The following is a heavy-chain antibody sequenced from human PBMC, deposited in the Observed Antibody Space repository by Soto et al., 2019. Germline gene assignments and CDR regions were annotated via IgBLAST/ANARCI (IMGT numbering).Heavy chain of an antibody. CDR2: INHSGST. CDR1: GGTFSGYY. D-gene: IGHD3-10*01. V-gene: IGHV4-34*01. CDR3: ASPLKRYGPGSYGWFDP. J-gene: IGHJ5*02. Sequence: SDTLSLTCAVYGGTFSGYYWSWIRKHPGKGLEWIGEINHSGSTNYNPSLKSRVTISVDASKNQFPLKLSSVTAADTAVYYCASPLKRYGPGSYGWFDPWGQGPLVTVSS.